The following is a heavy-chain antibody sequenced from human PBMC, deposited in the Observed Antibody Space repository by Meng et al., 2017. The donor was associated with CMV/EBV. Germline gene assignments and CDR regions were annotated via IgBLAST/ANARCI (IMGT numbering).Heavy chain of an antibody. CDR2: INPYNGNT. D-gene: IGHD2-2*02. CDR1: GYTFTSYG. J-gene: IGHJ3*02. V-gene: IGHV1-18*01. Sequence: ASVKVSCKASGYTFTSYGIIWVRQAPGQGLEWMGWINPYNGNTKYAQKIQGRVTMTTDTSTSTAYMELSRLRSDDTAVYYCASSLYIVVVPAAIDAFDIWGQGTMVTVSS. CDR3: ASSLYIVVVPAAIDAFDI.